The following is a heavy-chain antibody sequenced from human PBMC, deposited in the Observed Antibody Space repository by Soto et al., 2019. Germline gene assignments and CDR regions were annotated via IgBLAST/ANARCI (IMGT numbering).Heavy chain of an antibody. CDR1: EFTFSSYS. CDR3: ARDSASYSSSSGSYWYFAL. D-gene: IGHD6-6*01. CDR2: ISSGSATI. V-gene: IGHV3-48*02. J-gene: IGHJ2*01. Sequence: GGSLRLSCAASEFTFSSYSMNWVRQAPGKGLEWVSYISSGSATIYYADSVKGRFTISRDNARNTLYLEMNSLRDGDTAVYYCARDSASYSSSSGSYWYFALWGRGTLVTVSS.